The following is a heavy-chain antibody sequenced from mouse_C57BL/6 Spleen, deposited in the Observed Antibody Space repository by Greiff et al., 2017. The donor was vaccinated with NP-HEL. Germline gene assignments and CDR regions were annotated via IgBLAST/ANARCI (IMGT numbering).Heavy chain of an antibody. CDR2: IDPNSGGT. D-gene: IGHD3-2*02. Sequence: QVQLQQPGAELVKPGASVKLSCKASGYTFTSYWMHWVKQRPGRGLEWIGRIDPNSGGTKYNGKFKSKATLTVDKPSSTAYMQLSSLTSEDSAVYYCARSPGSSGYPYYAMDYWGQGTSVTVSS. CDR3: ARSPGSSGYPYYAMDY. V-gene: IGHV1-72*01. CDR1: GYTFTSYW. J-gene: IGHJ4*01.